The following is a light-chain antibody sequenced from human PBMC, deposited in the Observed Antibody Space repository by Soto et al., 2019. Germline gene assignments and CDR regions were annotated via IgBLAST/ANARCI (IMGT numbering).Light chain of an antibody. Sequence: QSVLTQPPSVSGSPGQSVTISCTGTSSDVGGYNYVSWYQQHPGRAPKLLIYDVRKWPSGVPDRFSGSKFGDTAPLTISGLQPEDEADHYCCSYAGSYTSPYVFGTGAKVTVL. CDR1: SSDVGGYNY. J-gene: IGLJ1*01. V-gene: IGLV2-11*01. CDR3: CSYAGSYTSPYV. CDR2: DVR.